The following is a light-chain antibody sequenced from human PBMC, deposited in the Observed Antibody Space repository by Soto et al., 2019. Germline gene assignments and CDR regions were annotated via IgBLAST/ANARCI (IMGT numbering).Light chain of an antibody. CDR1: QSVSSSY. J-gene: IGKJ4*01. V-gene: IGKV3-11*01. CDR3: QQRSNWLT. Sequence: PSTLSLSPVERATLSFRASQSVSSSYLAWYQQKPGQAPRLLIYDASNRATGIPARFSGSGSGTDFTLTISSLEPEDFAVYYCQQRSNWLTFGGGTKGEI. CDR2: DAS.